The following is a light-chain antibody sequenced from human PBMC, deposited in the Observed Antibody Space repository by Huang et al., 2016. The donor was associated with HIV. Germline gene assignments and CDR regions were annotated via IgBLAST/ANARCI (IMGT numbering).Light chain of an antibody. V-gene: IGKV3-11*01. CDR2: DAS. J-gene: IGKJ1*01. CDR1: PNVSSD. CDR3: QQRSIWPWT. Sequence: EIVLTQSPATLSLSPGERATLSCRASPNVSSDLAWYQQKPGQAPRLLIYDASNRATGIPARFSGSWSGTDFTLTISILEPEDFAVYYCQQRSIWPWTFGQGTKVEIK.